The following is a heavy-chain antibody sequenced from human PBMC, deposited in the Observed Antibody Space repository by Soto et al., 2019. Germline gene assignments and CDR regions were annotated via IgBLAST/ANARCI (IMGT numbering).Heavy chain of an antibody. J-gene: IGHJ5*02. CDR2: IIPILGIA. Sequence: QVQLVQSGAEVKKPGSSVKVSCKASGGTFSSYTISWVRQAPGQGLEWMGRIIPILGIANYAQKFQGRVTIPADKSTSTAYMGLSSLRSEDTAVYYCARDREDMVRDLRWFDPWGQGTLVTVSS. V-gene: IGHV1-69*08. CDR3: ARDREDMVRDLRWFDP. D-gene: IGHD3-10*01. CDR1: GGTFSSYT.